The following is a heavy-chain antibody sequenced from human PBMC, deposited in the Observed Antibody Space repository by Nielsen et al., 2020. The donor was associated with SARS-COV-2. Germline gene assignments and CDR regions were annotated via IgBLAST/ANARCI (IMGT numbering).Heavy chain of an antibody. D-gene: IGHD3-22*01. V-gene: IGHV1-69*13. J-gene: IGHJ4*02. CDR3: ARGGEYYYDSSGPFDY. CDR1: GGTFSSYA. CDR2: IIPIFGTA. Sequence: VKVSCKASGGTFSSYAISWVRQAPGQGLEWMGGIIPIFGTANYAQKFQGRVTITADESTSTAYMELSSLRSEDTAVYYCARGGEYYYDSSGPFDYWGQGTLVTVSS.